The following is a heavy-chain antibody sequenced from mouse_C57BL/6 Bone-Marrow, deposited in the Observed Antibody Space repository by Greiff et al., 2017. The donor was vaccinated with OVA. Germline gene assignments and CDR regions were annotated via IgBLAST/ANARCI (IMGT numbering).Heavy chain of an antibody. D-gene: IGHD2-5*01. CDR3: AIEWYSNYSFY. Sequence: EVQLQQSGPELVKPGASVKISCKASGYTFTDYYMNWVKQSHGESLEWIGDINPNNGGTSYNQKFKGKATLTVDKSSSTAYMQLSSLTSEDSAVYYCAIEWYSNYSFYWGQGTSVTVSS. CDR1: GYTFTDYY. V-gene: IGHV1-26*01. J-gene: IGHJ4*01. CDR2: INPNNGGT.